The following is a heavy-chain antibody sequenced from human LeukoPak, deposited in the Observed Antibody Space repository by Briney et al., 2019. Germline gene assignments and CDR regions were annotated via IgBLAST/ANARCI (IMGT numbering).Heavy chain of an antibody. J-gene: IGHJ4*02. Sequence: SETLSLTCTVSGGSISSYYWSWIRQPPGKGLEWIGYIYYSGSTYYNPSLKSRVTISVDTSKNQFSLKLSSVTAADTAVYYCARGQQWPSFDYWGQGTLVTVSS. CDR3: ARGQQWPSFDY. V-gene: IGHV4-59*08. CDR1: GGSISSYY. D-gene: IGHD6-19*01. CDR2: IYYSGST.